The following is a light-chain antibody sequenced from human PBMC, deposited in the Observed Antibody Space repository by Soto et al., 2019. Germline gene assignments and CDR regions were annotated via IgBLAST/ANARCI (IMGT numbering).Light chain of an antibody. CDR2: GAS. Sequence: EIVLTQSPGTLSLSPGERATLSCRASQSVGSSYLAWYQRRPGQAPRLLIYGASSRATGIPARFSGSGSGTDFTLTISRLEPEDFAVYYCHQYGTSPYTFGQGTKLEIK. V-gene: IGKV3-20*01. CDR3: HQYGTSPYT. J-gene: IGKJ2*01. CDR1: QSVGSSY.